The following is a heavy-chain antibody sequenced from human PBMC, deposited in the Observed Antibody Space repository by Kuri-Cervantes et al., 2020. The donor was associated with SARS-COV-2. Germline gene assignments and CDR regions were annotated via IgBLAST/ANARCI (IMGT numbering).Heavy chain of an antibody. D-gene: IGHD6-19*01. CDR2: ISAYNGNT. V-gene: IGHV1-18*04. CDR3: ARESGSSGWYGFDY. CDR1: GYTFTSYG. Sequence: ASVKVSCKASGYTFTSYGISWVRQAPGQGLEWMGWISAYNGNTNYAQKLQGRVTMTTDTSTSAAYMELRSLRSDDAAVYYCARESGSSGWYGFDYWGQGTLVTVSS. J-gene: IGHJ4*02.